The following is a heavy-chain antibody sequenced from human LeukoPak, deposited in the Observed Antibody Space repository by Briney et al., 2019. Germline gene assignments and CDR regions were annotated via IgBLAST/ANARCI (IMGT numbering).Heavy chain of an antibody. CDR1: GGSISSYY. Sequence: PSETLSLTCTVSGGSISSYYWSWIRQPPGKGLEWIGYIYYSGSTNYNPSLKSRVTISVDTSKNQFSLKLSSVTAADAAVYYCASNYYGSGSLDYWGQGTLVTVSS. J-gene: IGHJ4*02. V-gene: IGHV4-59*08. CDR2: IYYSGST. CDR3: ASNYYGSGSLDY. D-gene: IGHD3-10*01.